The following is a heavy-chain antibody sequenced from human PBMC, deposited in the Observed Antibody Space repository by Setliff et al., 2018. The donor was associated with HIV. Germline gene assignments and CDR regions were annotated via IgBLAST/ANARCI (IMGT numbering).Heavy chain of an antibody. CDR2: IYHGGST. V-gene: IGHV4-4*02. D-gene: IGHD2-2*01. CDR3: ARLMPNWDYFDY. J-gene: IGHJ4*01. CDR1: GGSISSNNW. Sequence: SETLSLTCAVSGGSISSNNWWSWVRQPPGKGLEWIGEIYHGGSTKYNSSLKSRVTISVDKSKNQFSLKLSSVTAADTAVYFCARLMPNWDYFDYWGRGTLVTVSS.